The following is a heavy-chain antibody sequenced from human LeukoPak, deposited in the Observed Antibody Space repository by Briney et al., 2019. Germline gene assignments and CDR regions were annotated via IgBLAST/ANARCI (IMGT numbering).Heavy chain of an antibody. CDR1: GGSISSKSFY. Sequence: SETLSLTCTVSGGSISSKSFYWGWVRQPPGKGLEWIGSIYYSGSTYYNPSLKSRVTISVDTSKNQFSLRLTSVTAADTALYYCARHDDGSSPSYMDVWGKGPTVTVSS. CDR2: IYYSGST. CDR3: ARHDDGSSPSYMDV. V-gene: IGHV4-39*01. D-gene: IGHD1-26*01. J-gene: IGHJ6*03.